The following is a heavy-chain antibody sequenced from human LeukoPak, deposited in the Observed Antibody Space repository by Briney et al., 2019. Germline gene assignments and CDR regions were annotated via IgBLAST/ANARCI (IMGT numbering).Heavy chain of an antibody. J-gene: IGHJ4*02. V-gene: IGHV1-18*01. CDR1: GYTFTSYG. CDR2: ISAYNGNT. D-gene: IGHD1-26*01. Sequence: ASVKVSCKASGYTFTSYGISWVRQAPGQGLERMGWISAYNGNTNYAQKLQGRVTMTTDTSTSTAYMELRSLRSDDTAVYYCARDAISWWELQIDYWGQGTLVTVSS. CDR3: ARDAISWWELQIDY.